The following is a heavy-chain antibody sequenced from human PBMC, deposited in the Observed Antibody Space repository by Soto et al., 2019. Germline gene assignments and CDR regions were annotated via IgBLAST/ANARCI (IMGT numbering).Heavy chain of an antibody. D-gene: IGHD3-16*01. CDR3: AGGGDRQNDAFDI. V-gene: IGHV5-51*01. Sequence: GESLKISCKGSGYSFNSYWIGWVRQMPGKGLEWMGIIYPGNSDTRYSPSFQGQVPISADKSISTAYLQWSSLKASDTAMYYCAGGGDRQNDAFDIWGQGTMVTVSS. CDR2: IYPGNSDT. CDR1: GYSFNSYW. J-gene: IGHJ3*02.